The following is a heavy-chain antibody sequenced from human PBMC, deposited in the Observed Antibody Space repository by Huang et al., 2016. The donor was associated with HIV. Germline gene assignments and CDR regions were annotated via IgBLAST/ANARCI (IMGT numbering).Heavy chain of an antibody. D-gene: IGHD3-10*01. CDR2: ISVSGVRT. V-gene: IGHV3-23*01. Sequence: VQLLESGGGLVQPGGSRRLTCAASGFTFSSYAMSWVRQAPGKGRELVATISVSGVRTDHADSVKGRFTTSRDNSENMLYLQMHTLRAEDTAVYYCAKGEFVGESYFDQWGQGPWSPSPQ. CDR1: GFTFSSYA. J-gene: IGHJ4*02. CDR3: AKGEFVGESYFDQ.